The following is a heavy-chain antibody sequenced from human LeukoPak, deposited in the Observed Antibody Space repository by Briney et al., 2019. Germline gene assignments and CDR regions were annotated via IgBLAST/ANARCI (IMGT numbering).Heavy chain of an antibody. CDR3: ARLGLGGAFDI. Sequence: SQTLSLTCAISGDSDSSNSAVWNWIRQSPSRGLEWLGRTYYRSKWYNDYAVSVKSRITIKPDTSKNQFSLQLNSATPEDTAVYYCARLGLGGAFDIWGQGTMVTVSS. D-gene: IGHD2-15*01. CDR1: GDSDSSNSAV. CDR2: TYYRSKWYN. J-gene: IGHJ3*02. V-gene: IGHV6-1*01.